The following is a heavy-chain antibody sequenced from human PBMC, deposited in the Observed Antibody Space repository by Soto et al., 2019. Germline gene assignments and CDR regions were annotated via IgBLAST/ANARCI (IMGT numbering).Heavy chain of an antibody. CDR1: GVTFSSYA. D-gene: IGHD3-3*01. J-gene: IGHJ4*02. CDR2: ISGSGGST. Sequence: PGGSLSLSCAASGVTFSSYAMSWVRHAPGKGLEWVSAISGSGGSTYYAASVTGRFTISRDNSKDTLYLQMNSLRAEDTAVYYCAKTGPDFWSGYPPGRGYWGQGT. CDR3: AKTGPDFWSGYPPGRGY. V-gene: IGHV3-23*01.